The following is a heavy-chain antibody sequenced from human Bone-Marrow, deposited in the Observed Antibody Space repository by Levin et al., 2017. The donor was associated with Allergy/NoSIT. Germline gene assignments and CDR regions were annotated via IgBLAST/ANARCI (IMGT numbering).Heavy chain of an antibody. CDR2: IYSGGST. CDR1: GFTVSSNY. Sequence: GESLKISCAASGFTVSSNYMSWVRQAPGKGLEWVSVIYSGGSTYYADSVKGRFTISRDNSKNTLYLQMNSLRAEDTAVYYCARVRGSAGSLYGDYALGAFDIWGQGTMVTVSS. V-gene: IGHV3-53*01. D-gene: IGHD4-17*01. CDR3: ARVRGSAGSLYGDYALGAFDI. J-gene: IGHJ3*02.